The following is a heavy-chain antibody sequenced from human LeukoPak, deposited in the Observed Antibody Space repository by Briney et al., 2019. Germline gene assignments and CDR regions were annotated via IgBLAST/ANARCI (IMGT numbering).Heavy chain of an antibody. CDR2: ISSNGGST. D-gene: IGHD2/OR15-2a*01. V-gene: IGHV3-64*01. J-gene: IGHJ6*03. Sequence: GGSLRLSCAASGFTFSSYEMNWVRQAPGKGLEYVSAISSNGGSTYYANSVKGRFTISRDNSKNTLYLQMGSLRAEDMAVYYCARDSGIVSYYYYYYMDVWGKGTTVTVSS. CDR1: GFTFSSYE. CDR3: ARDSGIVSYYYYYYMDV.